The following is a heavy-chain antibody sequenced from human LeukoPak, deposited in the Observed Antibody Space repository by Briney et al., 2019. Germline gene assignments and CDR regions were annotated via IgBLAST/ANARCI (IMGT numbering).Heavy chain of an antibody. CDR1: GGSFSGYY. Sequence: TSETLTLTCGVYGGSFSGYYWSWIRQPPGKGLEWIGEINPRGSTNYNPSLKSRVTLSADTSKKQSSRTLNSVTAADTAVYYCARRRLGYYFDYWGQGTLVTVSS. CDR3: ARRRLGYYFDY. V-gene: IGHV4-34*01. CDR2: INPRGST. D-gene: IGHD5-24*01. J-gene: IGHJ4*02.